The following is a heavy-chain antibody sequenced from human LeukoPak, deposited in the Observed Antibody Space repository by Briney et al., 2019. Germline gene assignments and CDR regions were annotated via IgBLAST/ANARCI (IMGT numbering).Heavy chain of an antibody. V-gene: IGHV1-69*13. CDR2: IIPIFGTA. CDR3: ARGGAQEAKATS. D-gene: IGHD1-26*01. CDR1: GGTFSSYA. J-gene: IGHJ4*02. Sequence: SVKVSCKASGGTFSSYAISWVRQAPGQGLEWMGGIIPIFGTANYAQKFQGRVTITADESTSTAYMELSSLRSEDTAVYYCARGGAQEAKATSWGQGTLVTVSS.